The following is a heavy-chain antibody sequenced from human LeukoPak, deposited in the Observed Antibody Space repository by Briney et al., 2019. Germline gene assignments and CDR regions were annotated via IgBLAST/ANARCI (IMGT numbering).Heavy chain of an antibody. V-gene: IGHV4-39*01. J-gene: IGHJ4*02. Sequence: SETLSLTCTVSGGSISSGSYYWGWIRQPPGKGLEWIASMYYSGTTFYSPSLKSRVTISVDTSKNQLSLKLGSVTAADTAVYYCARHPPRDGSAFDYWGQGTLVTVPS. CDR1: GGSISSGSYY. CDR3: ARHPPRDGSAFDY. CDR2: MYYSGTT.